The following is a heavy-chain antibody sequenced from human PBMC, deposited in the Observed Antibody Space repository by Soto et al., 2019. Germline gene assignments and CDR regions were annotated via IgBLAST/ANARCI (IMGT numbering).Heavy chain of an antibody. CDR3: ARSPRNYYALGSHSYFRH. CDR2: MNPNNGNT. J-gene: IGHJ1*01. CDR1: GYTFTSYD. D-gene: IGHD3-10*01. V-gene: IGHV1-8*01. Sequence: ASVKVSCKASGYTFTSYDISWVRQATGQGLEWMGWMNPNNGNTDYAPKFQGRVTMTMNTSIGTAYMELSSLRSEDTAVYYCARSPRNYYALGSHSYFRHWGQGTLVTVSS.